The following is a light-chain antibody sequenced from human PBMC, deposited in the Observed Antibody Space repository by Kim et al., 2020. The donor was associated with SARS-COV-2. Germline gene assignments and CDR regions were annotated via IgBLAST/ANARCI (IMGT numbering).Light chain of an antibody. V-gene: IGLV3-21*04. CDR2: YDS. CDR3: QVWDSSSDPHVV. Sequence: PGKTARITCGGSNIGSKSVHWYQRKPGQAPVLVIYYDSDRPSGIPERFSGSNSGNTATLTISRVEAGDEADYYCQVWDSSSDPHVVFGGGTQLTVL. J-gene: IGLJ2*01. CDR1: NIGSKS.